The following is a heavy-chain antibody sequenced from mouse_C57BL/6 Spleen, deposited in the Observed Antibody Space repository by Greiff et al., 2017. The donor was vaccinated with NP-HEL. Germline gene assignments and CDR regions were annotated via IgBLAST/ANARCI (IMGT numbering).Heavy chain of an antibody. D-gene: IGHD2-4*01. Sequence: QVQLQQPGAELVMPGASVKLSCKASGYTFTSYWMHWVKQRPGQGLEWIGEIDPSDSYTNYNQKLKGKSTLTVAKSSSTAYMQLSSLTSEDSAVYYCARGLRPVAMDYWGQGTSVTVSS. CDR1: GYTFTSYW. V-gene: IGHV1-69*01. CDR3: ARGLRPVAMDY. CDR2: IDPSDSYT. J-gene: IGHJ4*01.